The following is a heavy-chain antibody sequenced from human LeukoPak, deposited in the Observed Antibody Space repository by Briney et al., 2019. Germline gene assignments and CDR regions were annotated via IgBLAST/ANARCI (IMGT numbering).Heavy chain of an antibody. J-gene: IGHJ4*02. CDR3: ARYYSGLDY. D-gene: IGHD3-10*01. Sequence: SETLSLTCTVSVGSISSSSYYWGWIRQPPGKGLEWIGSIYYSGSTYYNPSLKSRVTISVDTSKNQFSLKLSSVTAADTGVYYCARYYSGLDYWGQGIQVTVSS. V-gene: IGHV4-39*07. CDR1: VGSISSSSYY. CDR2: IYYSGST.